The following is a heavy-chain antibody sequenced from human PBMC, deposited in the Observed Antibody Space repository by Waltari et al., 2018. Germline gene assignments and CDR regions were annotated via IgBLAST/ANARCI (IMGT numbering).Heavy chain of an antibody. CDR1: GGSISSYY. CDR2: IYYSGST. Sequence: QVQLQESGPGLVKPSETLSLTCPVSGGSISSYYWSWIRQPPGKGLEWIGYIYYSGSTNYNPSLKSRVTISVDTSKNQFSLKLSSVTAADTAVYYCARVPLRGDCGGDCSANYFDYWGQGTLVTVSS. CDR3: ARVPLRGDCGGDCSANYFDY. V-gene: IGHV4-59*01. D-gene: IGHD2-21*01. J-gene: IGHJ4*02.